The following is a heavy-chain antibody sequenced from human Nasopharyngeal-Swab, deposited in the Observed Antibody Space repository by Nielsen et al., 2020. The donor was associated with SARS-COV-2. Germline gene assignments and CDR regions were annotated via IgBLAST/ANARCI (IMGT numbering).Heavy chain of an antibody. Sequence: GESLKISCAASGFTFSSYGMHWVRQAPGKGLERVAFIRYDGSNKYYADSVKGRFTISRDNSKNTLYLQMNSLRAEDTAVYYCAKADPIWEGFDYWGQGTLVTVSS. J-gene: IGHJ4*02. CDR2: IRYDGSNK. CDR1: GFTFSSYG. V-gene: IGHV3-30*02. CDR3: AKADPIWEGFDY. D-gene: IGHD1-26*01.